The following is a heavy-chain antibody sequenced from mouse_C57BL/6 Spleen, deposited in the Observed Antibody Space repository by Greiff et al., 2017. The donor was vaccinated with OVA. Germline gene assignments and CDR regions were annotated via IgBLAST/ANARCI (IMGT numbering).Heavy chain of an antibody. CDR3: ARTDDYDLNYFDY. CDR1: GYTFTSYW. Sequence: VQLQQPGAELVMPGASVKLSCKASGYTFTSYWMHWVKQRPGQGLEWIGEIDPSDSYTNYNQKFKGKSTLTVDKSSSTAYMQLSSLTSEDSAVYYCARTDDYDLNYFDYWGQGTTLTVSS. D-gene: IGHD2-4*01. J-gene: IGHJ2*01. CDR2: IDPSDSYT. V-gene: IGHV1-69*01.